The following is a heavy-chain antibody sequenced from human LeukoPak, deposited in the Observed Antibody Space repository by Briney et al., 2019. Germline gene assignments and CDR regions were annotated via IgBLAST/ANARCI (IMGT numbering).Heavy chain of an antibody. CDR2: IWGDQRYE. Sequence: PGTSLTLSCTASGFSLSNYGMHWVRQAPGKGLEWVAIIWGDQRYEHYADSVKGRFTISRDNSKNTLYLEMNSLRVEDTAVYYCARDSPVGANDLDNWGQGTLVTVSS. CDR3: ARDSPVGANDLDN. D-gene: IGHD4-23*01. V-gene: IGHV3-33*01. J-gene: IGHJ4*02. CDR1: GFSLSNYG.